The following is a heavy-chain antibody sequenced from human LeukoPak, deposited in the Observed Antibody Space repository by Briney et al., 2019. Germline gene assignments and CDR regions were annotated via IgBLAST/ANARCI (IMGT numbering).Heavy chain of an antibody. J-gene: IGHJ4*02. D-gene: IGHD6-19*01. CDR2: IFFDGSDK. V-gene: IGHV3-33*01. CDR1: GFTFSPYY. Sequence: PGGSLRLSCVASGFTFSPYYMHWVRQTPGKGLEWVAVIFFDGSDKFYADSVKGRFTISRDNSKNTLYLQMNSLRAEDTAMYFCARGPISGWSADYWGQGTLVTVSS. CDR3: ARGPISGWSADY.